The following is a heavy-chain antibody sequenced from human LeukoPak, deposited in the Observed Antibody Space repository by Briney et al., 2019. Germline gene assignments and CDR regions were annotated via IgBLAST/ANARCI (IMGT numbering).Heavy chain of an antibody. CDR3: ARDLELAVAGTFDAFDI. CDR2: KYYRSKWYN. Sequence: SQTLSLTCAISGDSVSSNSAAWNWIRQSPSRGLEWLGRKYYRSKWYNDYAVSVKSRITINPDTSKNQFSLQLNSVTPEDTAVYYCARDLELAVAGTFDAFDIWGQGTMVTVST. CDR1: GDSVSSNSAA. D-gene: IGHD6-19*01. J-gene: IGHJ3*02. V-gene: IGHV6-1*01.